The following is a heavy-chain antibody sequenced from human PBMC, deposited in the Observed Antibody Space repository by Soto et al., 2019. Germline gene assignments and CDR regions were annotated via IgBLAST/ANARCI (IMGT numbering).Heavy chain of an antibody. CDR2: ISGSGGST. CDR1: GFTFSSYA. Sequence: PGGSLRLSCAASGFTFSSYAMSWVHQAPGRGLEWVSAISGSGGSTYYADSVKGRFTISRDNSKNTLYLQMNSLRAEDTAVYYCAKHAQLAVAGPKNRWFDYWGQGTLVTVSS. J-gene: IGHJ4*02. V-gene: IGHV3-23*01. CDR3: AKHAQLAVAGPKNRWFDY. D-gene: IGHD6-19*01.